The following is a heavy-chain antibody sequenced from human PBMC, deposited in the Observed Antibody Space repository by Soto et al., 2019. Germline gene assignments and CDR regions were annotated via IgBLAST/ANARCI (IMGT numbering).Heavy chain of an antibody. J-gene: IGHJ4*02. Sequence: ASEKVFSRASGYTFTKYAMHWVRAPPGPRLEWMGWINSDNGNTKYPQKFQGRVTFTRDTSASTAYMELSSLRSEDTAVYYFARMYCSGWYYFDYWRRGTLVTVSS. V-gene: IGHV1-3*01. CDR1: GYTFTKYA. CDR2: INSDNGNT. D-gene: IGHD6-19*01. CDR3: ARMYCSGWYYFDY.